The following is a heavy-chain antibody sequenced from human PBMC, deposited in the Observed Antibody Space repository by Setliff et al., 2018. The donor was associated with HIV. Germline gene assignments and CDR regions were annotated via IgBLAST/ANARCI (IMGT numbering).Heavy chain of an antibody. V-gene: IGHV3-15*01. CDR1: GFTATDAW. D-gene: IGHD3-9*01. Sequence: GGSLRLSCAVSGFTATDAWMAWARQAPGKGLEWVAHIQKTMYGETTDYAAPVKGRFTISRDDSRNTLYLQMSSLKTEDTAVYYCTTDSGVRYLDWLSPLDAFDIWGQGTMVTVSS. CDR2: IQKTMYGETT. J-gene: IGHJ3*02. CDR3: TTDSGVRYLDWLSPLDAFDI.